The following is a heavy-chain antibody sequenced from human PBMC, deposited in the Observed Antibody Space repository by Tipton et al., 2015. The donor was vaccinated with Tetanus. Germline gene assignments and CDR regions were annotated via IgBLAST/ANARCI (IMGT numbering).Heavy chain of an antibody. J-gene: IGHJ4*02. CDR3: ARDHYYESNGYNF. Sequence: QSGPEVKKPGASVKASCKTSGYTFSGFYMHWVRQAPGQGLEWMGWINPNSGDTNYAQNFQGRVTMTRDTSTSTAYMELDRLRSDDTALYFCARDHYYESNGYNFWGQGTLITVSS. V-gene: IGHV1-2*02. CDR1: GYTFSGFY. CDR2: INPNSGDT. D-gene: IGHD3-22*01.